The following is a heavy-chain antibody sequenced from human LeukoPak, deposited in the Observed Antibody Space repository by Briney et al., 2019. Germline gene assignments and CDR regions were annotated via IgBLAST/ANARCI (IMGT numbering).Heavy chain of an antibody. Sequence: SETLSLTCAVYGGSFSGYYWSWIRQPPGKGLEWIGNSGSTNYNPSLKSRVTISVDTSNNQLSLKLSSVTAADTAVYYCARGVKYDFWSGYYDYYYYMDLWGKGTTVTVSS. J-gene: IGHJ6*03. CDR3: ARGVKYDFWSGYYDYYYYMDL. CDR2: SGST. V-gene: IGHV4-59*01. CDR1: GGSFSGYY. D-gene: IGHD3-3*01.